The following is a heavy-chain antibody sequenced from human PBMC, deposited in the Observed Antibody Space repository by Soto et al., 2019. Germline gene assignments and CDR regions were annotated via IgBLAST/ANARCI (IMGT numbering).Heavy chain of an antibody. CDR3: ADNTGGMDV. CDR2: IIPIFGTA. Sequence: QVQLVQSGAEVKKPGSSVKVSCKASGGTFSSYAISWVRQDPGQGLEWMGGIIPIFGTANYAQKLQGRVTITEDEATSTAYMELGRLRSEDTAVYYGADNTGGMDVWGQGTTVTVSS. J-gene: IGHJ6*02. CDR1: GGTFSSYA. V-gene: IGHV1-69*12. D-gene: IGHD2-2*02.